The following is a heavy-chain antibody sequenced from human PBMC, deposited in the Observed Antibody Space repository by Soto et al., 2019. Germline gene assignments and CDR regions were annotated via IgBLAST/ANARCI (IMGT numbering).Heavy chain of an antibody. D-gene: IGHD5-18*01. Sequence: GGSLRLSCAASGFTFSSYWMHWVRQGPGKGLVWVSRINGDGSNTNYADSVRGRFTISRDNAKNTVYLQMNSMRDEDTSVYYCARGIRNYYGTDVWGQGTTVTVSS. J-gene: IGHJ6*02. CDR1: GFTFSSYW. CDR3: ARGIRNYYGTDV. CDR2: INGDGSNT. V-gene: IGHV3-74*01.